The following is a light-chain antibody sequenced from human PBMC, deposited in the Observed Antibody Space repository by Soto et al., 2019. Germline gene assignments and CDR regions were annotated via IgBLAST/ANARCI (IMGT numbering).Light chain of an antibody. CDR3: QKYASDPPS. CDR1: QGIGNY. V-gene: IGKV1-27*01. Sequence: DIPMTQSPSSLSASVGDRVTITCRASQGIGNYLAWYQQKPGKVPKLVIYFASTLQSGVPSRISGSGSGTDFTLTISSLQPEDVGTFDCQKYASDPPSFGGGTKVEIK. J-gene: IGKJ4*02. CDR2: FAS.